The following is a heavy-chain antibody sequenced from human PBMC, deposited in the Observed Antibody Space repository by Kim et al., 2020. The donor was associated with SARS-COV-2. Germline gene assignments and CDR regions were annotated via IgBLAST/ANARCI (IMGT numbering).Heavy chain of an antibody. V-gene: IGHV1-69*01. D-gene: IGHD3-3*01. Sequence: AQQFQGRVTMTADDATSTAYMELSSLRSEDTAVYYCARNYDFWSGYGMDVWGQGTTVTVSS. CDR3: ARNYDFWSGYGMDV. J-gene: IGHJ6*02.